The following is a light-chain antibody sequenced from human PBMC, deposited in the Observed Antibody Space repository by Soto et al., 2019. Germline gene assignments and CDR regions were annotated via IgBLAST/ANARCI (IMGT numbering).Light chain of an antibody. CDR1: QSVSSSY. CDR2: GAG. V-gene: IGKV3-15*01. J-gene: IGKJ1*01. Sequence: EKVVPRSSGTLSLSPGERATLSCRASQSVSSSYLAWYQQKPGQAPRLLIYGAGTRAAGVPARFCGRGSGTEFTLTISSLQSEDFGVYYCQQYNNWPGTFGQGTKVE. CDR3: QQYNNWPGT.